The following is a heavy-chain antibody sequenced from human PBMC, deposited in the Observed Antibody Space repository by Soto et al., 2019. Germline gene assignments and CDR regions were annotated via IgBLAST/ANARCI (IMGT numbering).Heavy chain of an antibody. D-gene: IGHD4-17*01. CDR1: GFTFSSYA. J-gene: IGHJ4*02. V-gene: IGHV3-23*01. CDR3: ASYEAYGGNLDFDY. CDR2: ISGSGGST. Sequence: GGSLRLSCAASGFTFSSYAMSWVRQAPGKGLEWVSAISGSGGSTYYADSVKGRFTISRDNSKNTLYLQMNSLRAEDTAVYYCASYEAYGGNLDFDYWGQGTLVTVSS.